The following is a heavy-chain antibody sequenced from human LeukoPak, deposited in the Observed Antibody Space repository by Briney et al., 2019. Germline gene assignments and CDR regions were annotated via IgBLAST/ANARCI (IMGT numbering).Heavy chain of an antibody. J-gene: IGHJ3*01. V-gene: IGHV3-9*01. CDR3: AKDLARPTSPRVYALDS. CDR2: INGRSDFI. CDR1: GFTFGDYA. D-gene: IGHD3-16*01. Sequence: GGSLRLSCAGSGFTFGDYAIHWVWQALEKGLERVCGINGRSDFIAYADSVRDRFIISRDNARNSVYLQMSSLGPEDTAFYYCAKDLARPTSPRVYALDSWGQGTVVTVSS.